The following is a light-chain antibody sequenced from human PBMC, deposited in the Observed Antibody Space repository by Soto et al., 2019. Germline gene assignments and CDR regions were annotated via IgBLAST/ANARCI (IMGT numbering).Light chain of an antibody. Sequence: EIVLTQSPGTLPLPPGERATLSCRASQSVSSSYLAWYQQKPGHAPRLLIYGAASRATGIPDRFSGSGSGTDFTLTISRLEPEDFAVYYCQQYGSSPPITFGQGTRLEI. CDR1: QSVSSSY. V-gene: IGKV3-20*01. CDR2: GAA. J-gene: IGKJ5*01. CDR3: QQYGSSPPIT.